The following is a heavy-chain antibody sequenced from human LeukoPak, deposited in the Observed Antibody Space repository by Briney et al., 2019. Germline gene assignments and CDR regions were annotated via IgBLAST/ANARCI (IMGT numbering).Heavy chain of an antibody. Sequence: GGSLRLSCAASGFTLSSYSMNWVRQAPGKGLEWVSSISSSSSYIYYADSVKGRFTISRDNAKNSPYLQMNSLRAEDTAVYYCARDRKTTGTGRYFDYWGQGTLVTVSS. V-gene: IGHV3-21*01. CDR3: ARDRKTTGTGRYFDY. CDR2: ISSSSSYI. J-gene: IGHJ4*02. CDR1: GFTLSSYS. D-gene: IGHD1-1*01.